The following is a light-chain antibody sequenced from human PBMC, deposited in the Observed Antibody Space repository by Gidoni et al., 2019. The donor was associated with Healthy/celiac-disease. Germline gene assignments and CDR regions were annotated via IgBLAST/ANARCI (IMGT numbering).Light chain of an antibody. CDR2: QDS. CDR3: QAWDSSTVV. Sequence: SYELTQPPSVSVSPGQTASIPCSGDKLGDKYACWYQQKPGQSPVLVIYQDSKRPSGIPERFSGSNSGNTAPLTISGTQAMDEADYYCQAWDSSTVVFGGGTKLTVL. CDR1: KLGDKY. V-gene: IGLV3-1*01. J-gene: IGLJ2*01.